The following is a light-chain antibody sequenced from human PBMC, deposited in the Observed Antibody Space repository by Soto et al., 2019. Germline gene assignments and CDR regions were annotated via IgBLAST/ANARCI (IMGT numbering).Light chain of an antibody. CDR1: QSLLHSNGYNY. J-gene: IGKJ4*01. V-gene: IGKV2-28*01. Sequence: DIVMTQSPLSLPVTPGEPASISCRSSQSLLHSNGYNYLDWYLQKPGQSPQLLIYLGSNLASGVPDRFSGSGSGTDFTLKISRVEAEDVGVYYCMQALQTQLTFGGGTKVEIK. CDR3: MQALQTQLT. CDR2: LGS.